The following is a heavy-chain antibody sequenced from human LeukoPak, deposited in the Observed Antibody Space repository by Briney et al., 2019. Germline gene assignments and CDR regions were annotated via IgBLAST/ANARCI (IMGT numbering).Heavy chain of an antibody. Sequence: ASVKVSCKASGYTFTSYDINWVRQATGQGIEWMGWMNPNSGNTGYAQKFQGRVTMTRNTSISTAYMELSSLRSEDTAVYYCARGQLDYDFWSGYYPGDWFDPWGQGTLVTVSS. D-gene: IGHD3-3*01. CDR2: MNPNSGNT. V-gene: IGHV1-8*01. CDR1: GYTFTSYD. CDR3: ARGQLDYDFWSGYYPGDWFDP. J-gene: IGHJ5*02.